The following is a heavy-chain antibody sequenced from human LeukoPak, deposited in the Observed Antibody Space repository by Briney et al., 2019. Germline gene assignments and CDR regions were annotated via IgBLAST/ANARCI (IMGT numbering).Heavy chain of an antibody. CDR3: ARGRFVVVPAATEFDP. V-gene: IGHV1-2*02. CDR2: INPNSGGT. Sequence: ASVKVSCKASGYTFTDYYMLWVRQAPGQGLEWMGWINPNSGGTNYAQKFQGRVTMTRDTSISTAYMDLSRLRSDDTAVYYCARGRFVVVPAATEFDPWGQGTLVTVSS. CDR1: GYTFTDYY. D-gene: IGHD2-2*01. J-gene: IGHJ5*02.